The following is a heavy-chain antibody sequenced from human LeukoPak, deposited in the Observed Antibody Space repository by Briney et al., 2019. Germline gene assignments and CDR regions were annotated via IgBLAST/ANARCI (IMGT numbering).Heavy chain of an antibody. J-gene: IGHJ4*02. CDR3: ARGASSGHFDY. CDR2: IYTSGST. CDR1: GGSISSGSYY. Sequence: PSETLSLTCTVSGGSISSGSYYWSWIRQPAGKGLEWIGRIYTSGSTNYNPSLKSRVTISVDTSKNQFSLKLSSVTAADTAVYYCARGASSGHFDYWGQGTLVTVSS. D-gene: IGHD6-19*01. V-gene: IGHV4-61*02.